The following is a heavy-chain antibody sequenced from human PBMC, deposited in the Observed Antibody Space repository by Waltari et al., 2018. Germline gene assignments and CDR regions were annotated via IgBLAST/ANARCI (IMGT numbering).Heavy chain of an antibody. CDR2: INPNSGGT. V-gene: IGHV1-2*02. Sequence: QVQLVQSGAEVKKPGASVKVSCKASGYTFTGYYMHWVRQAPGQGLEWMGWINPNSGGTNYAQKCQGRVTMTRDTSISTAYMELSRLRSDDTAVYYCARGISRDGYNPFDYWGQGTLVTVSS. CDR3: ARGISRDGYNPFDY. CDR1: GYTFTGYY. J-gene: IGHJ4*02. D-gene: IGHD5-12*01.